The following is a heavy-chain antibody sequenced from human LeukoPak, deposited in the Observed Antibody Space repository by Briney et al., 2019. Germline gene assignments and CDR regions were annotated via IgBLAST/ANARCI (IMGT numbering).Heavy chain of an antibody. V-gene: IGHV4-4*07. J-gene: IGHJ4*02. CDR2: IYTSGST. CDR1: GGSISSYY. Sequence: SETLSLTCTVSGGSISSYYWSWIRQPAGKGLEWIGRIYTSGSTNYNPSLKSRVTMSVDTSKNQFSLKLSSVTAADTAVYYCAREGRSGWYRGFDYWGQGTLVTVSS. CDR3: AREGRSGWYRGFDY. D-gene: IGHD6-19*01.